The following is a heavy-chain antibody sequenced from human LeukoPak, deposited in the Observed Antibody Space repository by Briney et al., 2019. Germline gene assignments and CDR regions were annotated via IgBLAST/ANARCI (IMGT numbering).Heavy chain of an antibody. CDR1: GYTFTSYY. Sequence: ASVKVSCKASGYTFTSYYMHWVRQAPGQGLEWMGIINPSGGSTSYAQKFQGRVTMTRDMSTSTDYMELSSLRSEDTAVYYCARDNSVGDTAWWFDPWGQGALVTVSS. J-gene: IGHJ5*02. CDR3: ARDNSVGDTAWWFDP. V-gene: IGHV1-46*01. CDR2: INPSGGST. D-gene: IGHD1-26*01.